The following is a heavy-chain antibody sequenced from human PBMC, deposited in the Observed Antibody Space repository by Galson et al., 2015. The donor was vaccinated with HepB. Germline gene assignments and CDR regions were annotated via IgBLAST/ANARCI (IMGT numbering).Heavy chain of an antibody. Sequence: SLRLSCAASGFTFSSYSMNWVRQAPGKGLEWVSSISSSSYIYYADSVKGRFTISRDNAKNSLYLQMNSLRAEDTAVYYCASFIYLGSGSYYFDYWGQGTLVTVSS. CDR1: GFTFSSYS. CDR3: ASFIYLGSGSYYFDY. D-gene: IGHD1-26*01. J-gene: IGHJ4*02. V-gene: IGHV3-21*01. CDR2: ISSSSYI.